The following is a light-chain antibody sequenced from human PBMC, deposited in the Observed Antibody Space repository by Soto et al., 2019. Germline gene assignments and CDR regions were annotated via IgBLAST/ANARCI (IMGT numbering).Light chain of an antibody. J-gene: IGKJ1*01. CDR2: SAS. CDR1: QSVRSSY. V-gene: IGKV3-20*01. Sequence: EIVLTQTPGTLSLSPGERATLSCRASQSVRSSYLAWYQQKPGQAPRLLIYSASSRATGIPDRLSGSESGTDFSLTISRLEPEDFAVYYCQQYGSSPWTSGQGTKVEMK. CDR3: QQYGSSPWT.